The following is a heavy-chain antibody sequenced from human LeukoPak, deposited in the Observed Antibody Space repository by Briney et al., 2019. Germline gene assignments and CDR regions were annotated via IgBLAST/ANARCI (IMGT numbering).Heavy chain of an antibody. V-gene: IGHV1-2*06. J-gene: IGHJ4*02. CDR1: GYNFVGYY. CDR3: ARVFSTFYVDTAMGDLYYFDY. D-gene: IGHD5-18*01. Sequence: ASVKVSCKASGYNFVGYYIHWVRQAPGQGLEWMGRINPRDGETNFAQKFQGRVTMTSDTSISTAYMELSSLRSDDTAVYYCARVFSTFYVDTAMGDLYYFDYWGQGTLVTVSS. CDR2: INPRDGET.